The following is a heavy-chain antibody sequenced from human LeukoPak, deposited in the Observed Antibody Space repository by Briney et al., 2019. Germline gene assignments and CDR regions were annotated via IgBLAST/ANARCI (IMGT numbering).Heavy chain of an antibody. J-gene: IGHJ4*02. CDR3: AKGSGWYVGFFDY. D-gene: IGHD6-19*01. CDR1: GFTFSSYA. Sequence: GGSLRLSYAASGFTFSSYAMSWVRQAPGKGLEWASAISGSGGSTYYADSVKGRFTISRDNSKNTLYLQMNSLRAEDTAVYYCAKGSGWYVGFFDYWGQGTLVTVSS. CDR2: ISGSGGST. V-gene: IGHV3-23*01.